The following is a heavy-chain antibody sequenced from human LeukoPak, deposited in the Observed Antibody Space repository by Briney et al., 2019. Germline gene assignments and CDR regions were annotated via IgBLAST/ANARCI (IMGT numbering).Heavy chain of an antibody. J-gene: IGHJ4*02. CDR2: IKGDGSGT. V-gene: IGHV3-74*01. CDR1: GFTSFSNYW. D-gene: IGHD2-2*01. Sequence: GGSLRLSCAASGFTSFSNYWIHWVRQAPGKGLVWVSRIKGDGSGTIYADSVKGRFTISRDNASNTVYLQMNSIRVEDTAVYYCARDRNNQLSPPWGQGTLVTVSS. CDR3: ARDRNNQLSPP.